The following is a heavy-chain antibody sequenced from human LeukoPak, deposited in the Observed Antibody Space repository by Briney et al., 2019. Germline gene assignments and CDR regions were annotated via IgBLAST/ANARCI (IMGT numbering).Heavy chain of an antibody. V-gene: IGHV3-48*01. D-gene: IGHD1-14*01. CDR1: GFTFSSYS. J-gene: IGHJ3*02. CDR2: ISSSSSTI. Sequence: GGSLRLSCAASGFTFSSYSMNWVRQAPGTGLEWVSYISSSSSTIYYADSVKGRFTISRDNAKNSLYLQMNSLRAEDTAVYYCARDQHLPASDAFDIWGQGTMVTVSS. CDR3: ARDQHLPASDAFDI.